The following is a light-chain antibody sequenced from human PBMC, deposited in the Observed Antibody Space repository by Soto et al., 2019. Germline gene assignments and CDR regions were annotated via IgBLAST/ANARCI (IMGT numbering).Light chain of an antibody. Sequence: AIQMTQSPSSLSASVGDTVTITCRASQGIRVDLGWYQQKPGKAPKLLIYAASTLQSGVPSRFSGSGSGTDFTLTISSLQTEDFATYYCLQDYNYPFTFGPGTKVDVK. CDR1: QGIRVD. V-gene: IGKV1-6*01. CDR3: LQDYNYPFT. J-gene: IGKJ3*01. CDR2: AAS.